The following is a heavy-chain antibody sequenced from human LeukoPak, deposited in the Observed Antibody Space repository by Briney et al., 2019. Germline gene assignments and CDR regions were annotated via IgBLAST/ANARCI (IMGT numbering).Heavy chain of an antibody. CDR2: IYYSGST. J-gene: IGHJ3*02. V-gene: IGHV4-59*03. CDR3: VMSGYSSSSPRRALDI. Sequence: PSETLSLTCTVSGGSISSNYWTWIRQAPGKGLEWIGYIYYSGSTNYNASLRGRVTISVDTSKNQFSLKLSSVTAADTAVCYCVMSGYSSSSPRRALDIWGQGTMVTVSA. CDR1: GGSISSNY. D-gene: IGHD6-13*01.